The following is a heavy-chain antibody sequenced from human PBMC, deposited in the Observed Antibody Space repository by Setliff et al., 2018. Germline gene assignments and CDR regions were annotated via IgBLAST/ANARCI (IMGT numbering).Heavy chain of an antibody. D-gene: IGHD6-19*01. Sequence: SETLSLTCTVSGGSISSGGHYWSWIRQHPGKGLEFIGYVYYSGTANYSPSLRSRLTISVDTSKNQFSLKLSSVTAADTAVYYCARGRAGHSGHWGQGTLVTVSS. V-gene: IGHV4-31*03. CDR1: GGSISSGGHY. CDR3: ARGRAGHSGH. J-gene: IGHJ4*02. CDR2: VYYSGTA.